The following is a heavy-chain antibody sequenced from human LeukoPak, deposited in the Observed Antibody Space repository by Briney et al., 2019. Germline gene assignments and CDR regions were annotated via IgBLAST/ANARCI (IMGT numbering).Heavy chain of an antibody. J-gene: IGHJ4*02. V-gene: IGHV1-2*02. CDR2: INPNSGGT. Sequence: ASVKVSCKASGYTFTGYYMHWVRQAPGQGLEWMGWINPNSGGTNYAQKFQGRVTMTRDTSISTAYMELSRLRSDDTAVYYCARGRGYSYGPIDCWGQGTLVTVSS. D-gene: IGHD5-18*01. CDR3: ARGRGYSYGPIDC. CDR1: GYTFTGYY.